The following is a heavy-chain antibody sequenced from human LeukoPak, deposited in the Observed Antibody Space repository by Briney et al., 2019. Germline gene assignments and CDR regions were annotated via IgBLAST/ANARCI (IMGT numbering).Heavy chain of an antibody. CDR1: GYTFTGYY. Sequence: ASVKVSCKASGYTFTGYYMHWVRQAPGQGLEWMGWINPNSGGTNYAQKFQGRVTMTRDTSISTAYMELSRLRSDDTAVYYCARAGVVVVAATRLYYYYYYGMDVWGQGTTVTVSS. J-gene: IGHJ6*02. CDR3: ARAGVVVVAATRLYYYYYYGMDV. D-gene: IGHD2-15*01. CDR2: INPNSGGT. V-gene: IGHV1-2*02.